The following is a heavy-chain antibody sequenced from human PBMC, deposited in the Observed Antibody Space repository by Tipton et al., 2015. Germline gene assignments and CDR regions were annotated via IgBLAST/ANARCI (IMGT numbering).Heavy chain of an antibody. J-gene: IGHJ4*02. CDR3: ARLDSGSYGY. V-gene: IGHV5-51*01. CDR1: GYTFGHYW. Sequence: QLVQSGAEVKKPGESLKISCKGSGYTFGHYWIAWVRQMPGKGLEWMGLIYPGDSDTKYSPSFQGRVRISADKSINTAYLEWSSLKASDTAMYYCARLDSGSYGYWGQGTLVTVSS. D-gene: IGHD1-26*01. CDR2: IYPGDSDT.